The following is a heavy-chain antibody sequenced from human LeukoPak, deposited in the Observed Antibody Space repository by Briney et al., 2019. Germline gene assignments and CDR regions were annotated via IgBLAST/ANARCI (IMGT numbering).Heavy chain of an antibody. CDR3: AKNPLVSGTIYFDS. V-gene: IGHV3-23*01. CDR2: ISGSGDNR. D-gene: IGHD6-19*01. CDR1: GFSFSSHA. J-gene: IGHJ4*02. Sequence: GGSLRLSCAASGFSFSSHAMSWVRQAPGKGLEWVSSISGSGDNRNYADSVKGRFTLSRDNSKSTLYLEMNSLRAEDTAIYYCAKNPLVSGTIYFDSWGQGTLLTVSS.